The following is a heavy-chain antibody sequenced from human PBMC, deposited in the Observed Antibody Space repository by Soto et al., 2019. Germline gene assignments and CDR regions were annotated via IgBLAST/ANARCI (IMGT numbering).Heavy chain of an antibody. CDR1: GFTFSDYY. CDR3: ARVGPRYSYGPWDFDY. V-gene: IGHV3-11*06. J-gene: IGHJ4*02. D-gene: IGHD5-18*01. Sequence: GGSLRLACAASGFTFSDYYMSGIRQAPGKGLEWVSYISISSYTNYADSVKGRFTISRDNAKNSLYLQMNSLRAEDTAVYYCARVGPRYSYGPWDFDYWGQGTLVTVS. CDR2: ISISSYT.